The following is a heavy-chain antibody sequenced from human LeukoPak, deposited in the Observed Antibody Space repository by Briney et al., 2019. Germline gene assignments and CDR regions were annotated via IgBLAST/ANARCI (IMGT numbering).Heavy chain of an antibody. Sequence: SETLSLTCAVYGGSFSGYYWSWIRQPPGKGLEWIGEINHSGSTNYNPSLKSRVTISVDTSKNQFSLNLSSVTAADTAVYYCAREGDKYANWFDTWGQGTLVTVSS. V-gene: IGHV4-34*01. CDR1: GGSFSGYY. CDR3: AREGDKYANWFDT. CDR2: INHSGST. J-gene: IGHJ5*02. D-gene: IGHD2-8*01.